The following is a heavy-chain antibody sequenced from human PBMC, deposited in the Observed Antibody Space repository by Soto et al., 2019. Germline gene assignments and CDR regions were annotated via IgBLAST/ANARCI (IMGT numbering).Heavy chain of an antibody. CDR2: IYYSGST. J-gene: IGHJ4*02. CDR1: GGSISSGGYY. CDR3: ASRKSSPYFDY. D-gene: IGHD3-10*01. Sequence: SETLSLTCTVSGGSISSGGYYWSWIRQHPGKGLEWIGYIYYSGSTYYNPSLKSRVTISIDTSKNQFSLKLSSVTAADTAVYYCASRKSSPYFDYWGQGTLVTVSS. V-gene: IGHV4-30-4*08.